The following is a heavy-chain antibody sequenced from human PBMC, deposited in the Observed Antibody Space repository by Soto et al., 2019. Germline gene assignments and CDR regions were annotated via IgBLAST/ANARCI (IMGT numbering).Heavy chain of an antibody. J-gene: IGHJ4*02. CDR3: ANRQITIFGVVSLFDY. V-gene: IGHV1-24*01. D-gene: IGHD3-3*01. CDR2: FDPEDGET. Sequence: ASVKVSCKVSGYTLTELSMHWVRQAPGKGLEWMGGFDPEDGETIYAQKFQGRVTMTEDTSTDTAYMELSSLRSEDTAVYYCANRQITIFGVVSLFDYWGQGTLVTVSS. CDR1: GYTLTELS.